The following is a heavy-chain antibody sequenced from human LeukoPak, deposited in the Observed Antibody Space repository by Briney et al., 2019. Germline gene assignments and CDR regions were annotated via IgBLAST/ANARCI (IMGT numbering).Heavy chain of an antibody. CDR2: MNPNSGNT. CDR3: ARQRYCSGGSCYFRFDP. J-gene: IGHJ5*02. Sequence: ASVTVSCKASGYTFTSYDINWVRQATGQGLEWMGWMNPNSGNTGYAQKFQGRVTMTRNTSISTAYMELSSLRSEDTAVYYCARQRYCSGGSCYFRFDPWGQGTLVTVSS. D-gene: IGHD2-15*01. CDR1: GYTFTSYD. V-gene: IGHV1-8*01.